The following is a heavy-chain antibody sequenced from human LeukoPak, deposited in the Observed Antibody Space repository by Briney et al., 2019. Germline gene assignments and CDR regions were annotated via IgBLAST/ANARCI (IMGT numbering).Heavy chain of an antibody. CDR3: AEDRAYYDSGGYYY. D-gene: IGHD3-22*01. V-gene: IGHV3-23*01. Sequence: GGSLRLSCAASGFTFTSYAMTWVRQAPGKGLEWVSTISGSGGTTYYADSVKGRFTISRHNSERSVYLQMNSLRAEDTAVYYCAEDRAYYDSGGYYYWGQGTLVTVSS. CDR1: GFTFTSYA. CDR2: ISGSGGTT. J-gene: IGHJ4*02.